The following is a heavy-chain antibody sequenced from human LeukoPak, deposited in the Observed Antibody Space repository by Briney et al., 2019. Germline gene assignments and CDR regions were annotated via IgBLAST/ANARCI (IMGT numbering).Heavy chain of an antibody. V-gene: IGHV4-34*01. CDR3: ARELRDYYDSSGYFGSFYYFDY. CDR2: INHSGST. CDR1: GGSFSGYY. Sequence: SETLSLTCAVYGGSFSGYYWSWIRQPPGKGLKWIGEINHSGSTNYNPSLKSRVTISVDTSKNQFSLKLSSVTAADTAVYYCARELRDYYDSSGYFGSFYYFDYWGQGTLVTVSS. D-gene: IGHD3-22*01. J-gene: IGHJ4*02.